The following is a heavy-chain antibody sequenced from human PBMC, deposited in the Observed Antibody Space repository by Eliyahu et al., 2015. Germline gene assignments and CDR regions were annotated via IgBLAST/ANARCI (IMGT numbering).Heavy chain of an antibody. J-gene: IGHJ5*02. V-gene: IGHV4-38-2*02. Sequence: QVQLQESGPGLVKPSETLSLTCTVSGYSISSGYYWGWIRQPPGKGLEWIGSIYHSGSTYYNPSLKSRVTISVDTSKNQFSLKLSSVTAADTAVYYCAREVYCGGDCFNWFDPWGQGTLVTVSS. D-gene: IGHD2-21*02. CDR1: GYSISSGYY. CDR2: IYHSGST. CDR3: AREVYCGGDCFNWFDP.